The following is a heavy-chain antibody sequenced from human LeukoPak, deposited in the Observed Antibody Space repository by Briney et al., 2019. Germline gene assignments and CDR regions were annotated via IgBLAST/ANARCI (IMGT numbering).Heavy chain of an antibody. CDR3: ARVSPGGHLGY. CDR2: IYYTGST. CDR1: GGSLSSYY. Sequence: SETLSLTCTVSGGSLSSYYWTWIRQPPGNRLEYIGYIYYTGSTNYNPSLESRVTISVDTSKNQISLKLSSVTAADTAVYYCARVSPGGHLGYWGRGTLVTVSS. D-gene: IGHD2-8*02. V-gene: IGHV4-59*01. J-gene: IGHJ4*02.